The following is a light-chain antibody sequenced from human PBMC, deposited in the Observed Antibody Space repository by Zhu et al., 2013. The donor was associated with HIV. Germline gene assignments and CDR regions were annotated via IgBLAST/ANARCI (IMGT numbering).Light chain of an antibody. CDR3: QQYANSPRT. Sequence: EIVMTQSPATVSVSLGERATLSCRASQSVSISLAWYQQKPGQAPRLLIHGASSRATGIPDRFSGSGSGTDFTLIISRLEPEDFAVYYCQQYANSPRTFGGGTKVEI. V-gene: IGKV3-20*01. CDR2: GAS. J-gene: IGKJ4*01. CDR1: QSVSIS.